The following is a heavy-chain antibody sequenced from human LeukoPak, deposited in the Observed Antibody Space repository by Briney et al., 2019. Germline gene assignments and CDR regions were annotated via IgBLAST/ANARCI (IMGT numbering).Heavy chain of an antibody. Sequence: SETLSLTCTVSGGSISSSNYYWGWIRQPPGKGLEWIGSIYYSGITYYNPSLKSRVTISVDTSNNQFSLKLSSVTAADTAVYYCAKARDSNIWYPFDYWGQGTLVTVSS. D-gene: IGHD6-13*01. J-gene: IGHJ4*02. V-gene: IGHV4-39*01. CDR3: AKARDSNIWYPFDY. CDR1: GGSISSSNYY. CDR2: IYYSGIT.